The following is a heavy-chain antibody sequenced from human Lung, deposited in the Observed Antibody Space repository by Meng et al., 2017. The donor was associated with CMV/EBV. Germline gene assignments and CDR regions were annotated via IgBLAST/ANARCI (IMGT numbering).Heavy chain of an antibody. CDR3: ARGVGYCSSTSCQVWFDP. CDR2: INPNSGGT. J-gene: IGHJ5*02. Sequence: ASVKVSCKASGYTFTGYYMHWVRQAPGQGLEWMGWINPNSGGTNYAQKFQGRVTMTRDTSISTAYMELSRLRSDDTAVYYCARGVGYCSSTSCQVWFDPWGQGTLVXVSS. CDR1: GYTFTGYY. D-gene: IGHD2-2*01. V-gene: IGHV1-2*02.